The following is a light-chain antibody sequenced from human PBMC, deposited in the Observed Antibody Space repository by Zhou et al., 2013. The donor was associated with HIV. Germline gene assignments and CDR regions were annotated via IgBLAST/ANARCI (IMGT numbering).Light chain of an antibody. CDR2: GAS. Sequence: EIVLTQSPGTLSLSPGERATLSCRASQSFSNSYFAWYQQKPGQAPRLLIYGASTRASDIPARFSGSGSGTDFTLTISSLEPEDFVIYYCQQRFSWPITFGQGTRLEIK. CDR1: QSFSNSY. J-gene: IGKJ5*01. V-gene: IGKV3D-20*02. CDR3: QQRFSWPIT.